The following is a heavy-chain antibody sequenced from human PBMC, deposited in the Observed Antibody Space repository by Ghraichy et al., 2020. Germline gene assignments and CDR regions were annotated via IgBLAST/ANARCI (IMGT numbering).Heavy chain of an antibody. J-gene: IGHJ3*02. CDR1: GFTFSSYE. V-gene: IGHV3-48*03. Sequence: GESLNISCAASGFTFSSYEMNWVRQAPGKGLEWVSYISSSGSTIYYADSVKGRFTISRDNAKNSLYLQMNSLRAEDTAVYYCASKGRWLQKDAFDIWGQGTMVTVSS. CDR2: ISSSGSTI. D-gene: IGHD5-24*01. CDR3: ASKGRWLQKDAFDI.